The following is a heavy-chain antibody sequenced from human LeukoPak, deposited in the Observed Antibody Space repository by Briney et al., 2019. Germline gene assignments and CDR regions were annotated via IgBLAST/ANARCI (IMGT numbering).Heavy chain of an antibody. CDR1: GYTFTSYG. D-gene: IGHD1-26*01. Sequence: ASVKVSCKASGYTFTSYGISWVRQAPGQGLEWMGWISAYNGNTNYAQKLQGRVTMTTDTSTSTAYMELRSLRSDDTAVYYCARDPGATTRGRKFDYWGQGTLVTVSS. CDR2: ISAYNGNT. CDR3: ARDPGATTRGRKFDY. V-gene: IGHV1-18*01. J-gene: IGHJ4*02.